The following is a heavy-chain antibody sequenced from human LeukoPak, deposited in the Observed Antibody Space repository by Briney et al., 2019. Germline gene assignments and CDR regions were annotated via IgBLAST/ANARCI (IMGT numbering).Heavy chain of an antibody. V-gene: IGHV3-33*01. CDR1: GFSLSSFG. J-gene: IGHJ1*01. D-gene: IGHD2-15*01. CDR2: VWFDGSNE. CDR3: AREGGGICSGFSCPGVDY. Sequence: GGSLRLSCVSSGFSLSSFGMHWVRQTPGRGLEWVAGVWFDGSNENYAEFAKGRCTISRDNSKNTLYLEITGLRAEDSALYYCAREGGGICSGFSCPGVDYWGRGTLVTVSS.